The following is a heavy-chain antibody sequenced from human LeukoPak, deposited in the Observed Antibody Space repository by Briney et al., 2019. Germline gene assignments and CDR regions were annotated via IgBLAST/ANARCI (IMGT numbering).Heavy chain of an antibody. CDR2: INHIGDII. J-gene: IGHJ4*02. V-gene: IGHV3-48*03. D-gene: IGHD2-8*01. Sequence: GGSLRLSCAASGFSFSSYEMNWVLQAPGKGLEWVSYINHIGDIIYYADSVKGRFTISRDNAKNSLYLQMNSLRAEDTAVYHCVREGLGFAHGFDYWGQGALVIVSS. CDR1: GFSFSSYE. CDR3: VREGLGFAHGFDY.